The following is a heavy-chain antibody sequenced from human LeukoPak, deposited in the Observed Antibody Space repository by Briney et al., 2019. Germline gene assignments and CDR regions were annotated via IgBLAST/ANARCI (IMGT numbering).Heavy chain of an antibody. J-gene: IGHJ4*02. CDR2: SHNYGNSV. V-gene: IGHV3-74*01. CDR1: GFTFNRYW. Sequence: GGSLRLSCAASGFTFNRYWMHWVRQVPGKEVVWVSHSHNYGNSVSYADSVKGRFTVSRDNAKNTLYLQMNRLRAEDTAVYYCVRHNYGYDYWGQGTLVTVSS. CDR3: VRHNYGYDY. D-gene: IGHD3-10*01.